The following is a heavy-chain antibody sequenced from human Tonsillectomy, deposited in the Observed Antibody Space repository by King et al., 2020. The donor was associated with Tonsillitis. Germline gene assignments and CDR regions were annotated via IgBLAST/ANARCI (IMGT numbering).Heavy chain of an antibody. CDR3: AKGQLTGDYDTYFDY. Sequence: VQLVESGGAWIQPGGSLRLSCAASGFTFSIYTMTWVRQAPGKGLEWVSVLTDSGSRTFYADSVRGRFTISRDNSKNTLFLQMNSLRDEETAVYYCAKGQLTGDYDTYFDYWGQGTLVTVSS. CDR1: GFTFSIYT. V-gene: IGHV3-23*04. D-gene: IGHD7-27*01. J-gene: IGHJ4*02. CDR2: LTDSGSRT.